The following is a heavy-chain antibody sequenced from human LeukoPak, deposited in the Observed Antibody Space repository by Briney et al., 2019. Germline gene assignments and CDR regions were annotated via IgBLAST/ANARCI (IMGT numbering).Heavy chain of an antibody. J-gene: IGHJ3*01. CDR2: MNHSGST. D-gene: IGHD6-13*01. V-gene: IGHV4-34*01. CDR1: GRSFSGYY. Sequence: SETLSLTCAVYGRSFSGYYWSWIRQPPGKGLEWIGEMNHSGSTNYNPSLKSRATISVDTAKNQVSLKLSSVTAADTAVYYCARPARIAASGRYAFDFWGEGTLVTVSS. CDR3: ARPARIAASGRYAFDF.